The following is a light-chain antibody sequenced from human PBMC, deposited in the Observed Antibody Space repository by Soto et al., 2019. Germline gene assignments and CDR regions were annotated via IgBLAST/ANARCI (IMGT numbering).Light chain of an antibody. Sequence: EIVLTQSPGTLSLSLGERSTLSCGASQIVSSSYLAWYQQKPGQAPRLLIYAASSRATGIPDRFSGSGSGTDFTLTISRLEPEDFAVYYCQQYGSSPEWTFGQGTKVDIK. J-gene: IGKJ1*01. V-gene: IGKV3-20*01. CDR2: AAS. CDR3: QQYGSSPEWT. CDR1: QIVSSSY.